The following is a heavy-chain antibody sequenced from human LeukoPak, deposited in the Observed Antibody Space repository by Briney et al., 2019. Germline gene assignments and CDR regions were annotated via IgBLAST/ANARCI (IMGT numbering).Heavy chain of an antibody. Sequence: PGGSLRLSCAASGFTFNTYAMTWVRQAPGKGLEWVSAISGSDDGIYYADSVKGRFTISRDNSKNTLYLQMNSLRAEDTAVYYCAKEEGVTMIVVVITEFDYWGQGTLVTVSS. CDR3: AKEEGVTMIVVVITEFDY. D-gene: IGHD3-22*01. CDR2: ISGSDDGI. J-gene: IGHJ4*02. V-gene: IGHV3-23*01. CDR1: GFTFNTYA.